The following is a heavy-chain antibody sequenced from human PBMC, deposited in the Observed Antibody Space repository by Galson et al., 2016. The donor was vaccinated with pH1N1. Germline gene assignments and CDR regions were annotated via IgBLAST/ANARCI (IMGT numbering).Heavy chain of an antibody. CDR2: IDWGDEK. CDR3: ARFTYGDYTTYLDH. J-gene: IGHJ4*02. D-gene: IGHD4-17*01. Sequence: PALVTPTQTLTLTCTFSGFSLSTSGMCVSWVRQPPGKALEWLALIDWGDEKYYSTSLKTRLTISKDTSKNQVVLTMTNMDPVDTATYYCARFTYGDYTTYLDHWGQGTLVTGSS. V-gene: IGHV2-70*20. CDR1: GFSLSTSGMC.